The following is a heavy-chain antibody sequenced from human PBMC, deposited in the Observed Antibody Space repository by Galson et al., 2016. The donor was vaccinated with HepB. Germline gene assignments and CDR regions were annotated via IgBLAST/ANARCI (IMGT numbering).Heavy chain of an antibody. CDR3: TRETRWYFDL. J-gene: IGHJ2*01. CDR1: GLDFRRCW. Sequence: SLRLSCAVSGLDFRRCWMHWVRQTPGKGLVWVSRINADGTATGYADSVKGCFTISRDDAKNTLYLQLSTLRVEDTAVYYCTRETRWYFDLWGRGTLLTVSS. CDR2: INADGTAT. V-gene: IGHV3-74*01.